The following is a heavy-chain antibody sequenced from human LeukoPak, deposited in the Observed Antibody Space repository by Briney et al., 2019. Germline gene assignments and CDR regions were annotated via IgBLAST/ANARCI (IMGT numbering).Heavy chain of an antibody. CDR3: AREVPVSGIVVVPAAMDY. CDR1: GFTFSSYG. Sequence: PGGSLRLSCAASGFTFSSYGMHWVRQAPGKGLEWVAVIWYDGSNKYYADSVKGRFTISRDNSKNTLYLQMNSLRAEDTAVYYCAREVPVSGIVVVPAAMDYWGQGTLVTVSS. D-gene: IGHD2-2*01. V-gene: IGHV3-33*01. J-gene: IGHJ4*02. CDR2: IWYDGSNK.